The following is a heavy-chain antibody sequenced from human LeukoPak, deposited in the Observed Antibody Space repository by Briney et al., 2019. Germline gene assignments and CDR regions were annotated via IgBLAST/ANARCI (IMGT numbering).Heavy chain of an antibody. CDR1: GFIFRTYA. CDR3: ARDPCHGALDY. V-gene: IGHV3-7*03. Sequence: PGGSLRLSCAASGFIFRTYAMSWVRQAPGKGLEWVANIKQDGTEEYYVDSVRGRFSISKDNAKNSLYLQMNSLRAEDTAVYYCARDPCHGALDYWGQGALVTVSS. CDR2: IKQDGTEE. D-gene: IGHD2-2*01. J-gene: IGHJ4*02.